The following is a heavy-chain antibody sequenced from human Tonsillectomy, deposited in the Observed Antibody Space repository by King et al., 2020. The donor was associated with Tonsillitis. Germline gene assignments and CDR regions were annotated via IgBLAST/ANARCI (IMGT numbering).Heavy chain of an antibody. J-gene: IGHJ4*02. CDR3: ARDKGAVAGPFDY. Sequence: VQLVESGAEVKKPGASVKVSCKASGYTFTGYYMHWVRQAPGQGLEWMGWINPNSGGTNYAQKFQGWVTMTRDTSISTAYMELSRLRSDDTAVYYCARDKGAVAGPFDYWGRGTLVTVSS. CDR1: GYTFTGYY. V-gene: IGHV1-2*04. D-gene: IGHD6-19*01. CDR2: INPNSGGT.